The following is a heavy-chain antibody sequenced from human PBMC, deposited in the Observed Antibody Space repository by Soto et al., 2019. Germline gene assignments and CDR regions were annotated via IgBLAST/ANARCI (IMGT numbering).Heavy chain of an antibody. Sequence: TSETLSLTCTVSGGSISSGDYYWSWIRQPPGKGLEWIGYIYYSGSTYYNPSLKSRVTISVDTSKNQFSLKLSSVTAADTAVYYCARAGQDYDFWSGYYPFYYYYYGMHVWGKGTTVPVSS. V-gene: IGHV4-30-4*01. D-gene: IGHD3-3*01. CDR3: ARAGQDYDFWSGYYPFYYYYYGMHV. CDR2: IYYSGST. CDR1: GGSISSGDYY. J-gene: IGHJ6*04.